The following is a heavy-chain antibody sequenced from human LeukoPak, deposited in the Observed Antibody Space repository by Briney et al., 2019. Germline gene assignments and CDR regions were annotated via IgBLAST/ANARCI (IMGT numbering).Heavy chain of an antibody. V-gene: IGHV1-2*02. CDR1: GYTFTGYH. CDR2: INPNSGGT. CDR3: ARSSAYYNEADI. Sequence: ASVKVSCKASGYTFTGYHIHWVRQAPGQGLEWMGLINPNSGGTNYAQKFQGRLTMTSDTSTSTVYMELSSLRSEDTAVYYCARSSAYYNEADIWGQGTMVTVSS. D-gene: IGHD1-26*01. J-gene: IGHJ3*02.